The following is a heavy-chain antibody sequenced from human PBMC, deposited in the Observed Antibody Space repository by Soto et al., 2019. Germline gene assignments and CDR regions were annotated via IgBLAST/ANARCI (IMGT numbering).Heavy chain of an antibody. CDR2: ISSSGSTI. CDR1: GFTFSDYY. CDR3: AKDPPTYDFWSGYPIPQFDY. V-gene: IGHV3-11*01. D-gene: IGHD3-3*01. Sequence: GGSLRLSCSASGFTFSDYYMSWIRQAPGKGLEWVSYISSSGSTIYYADSVKGRFTISRDNAKNSLYLQMNSLRAEDTAVYYCAKDPPTYDFWSGYPIPQFDYWGQATMVTVSS. J-gene: IGHJ4*02.